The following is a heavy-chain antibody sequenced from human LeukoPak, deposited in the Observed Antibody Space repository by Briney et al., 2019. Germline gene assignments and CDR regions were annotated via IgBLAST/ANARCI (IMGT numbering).Heavy chain of an antibody. D-gene: IGHD3-10*01. CDR3: AKVMKGSERLTMVRGVIIKTAGLYYMDV. Sequence: PGGSLRLSCAASGFTFSSYAMNWVRQSPGKGLEWVSAISNSGDRTYYADSVKGRFTISRDNSKNMLYLQMNSLRAEDTAVYYCAKVMKGSERLTMVRGVIIKTAGLYYMDVWGKGTTVTVSS. CDR1: GFTFSSYA. J-gene: IGHJ6*03. V-gene: IGHV3-23*01. CDR2: ISNSGDRT.